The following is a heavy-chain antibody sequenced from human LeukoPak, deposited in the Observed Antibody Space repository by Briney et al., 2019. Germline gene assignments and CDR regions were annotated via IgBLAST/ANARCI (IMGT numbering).Heavy chain of an antibody. D-gene: IGHD1-1*01. CDR2: IYSGGRT. J-gene: IGHJ4*02. CDR3: SRNQQLGLFPYYFDY. CDR1: GFTFSSNY. Sequence: GGSLRLSCAASGFTFSSNYRSWIRQAPGEGLEWVSVIYSGGRTYSADSAKGRFTTSSDNYKKTLYLQMNSLRAEDTAVYYCSRNQQLGLFPYYFDYWGQGTLVTVSS. V-gene: IGHV3-53*01.